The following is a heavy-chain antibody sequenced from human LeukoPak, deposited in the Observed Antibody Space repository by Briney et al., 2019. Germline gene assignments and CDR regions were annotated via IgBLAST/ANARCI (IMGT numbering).Heavy chain of an antibody. CDR2: IFYSGST. CDR3: ARGGFSYAYAGLWYLDN. Sequence: MSSETLSLTCTVSGGSVSGYFWSWITQPPGKGLEWLAYIFYSGSTSYNPSLKSRVTISVDTSKNQFSLRLTSVTAADTAVYYCARGGFSYAYAGLWYLDNWGRGALVTVSS. J-gene: IGHJ2*01. V-gene: IGHV4-59*08. CDR1: GGSVSGYF. D-gene: IGHD3-16*01.